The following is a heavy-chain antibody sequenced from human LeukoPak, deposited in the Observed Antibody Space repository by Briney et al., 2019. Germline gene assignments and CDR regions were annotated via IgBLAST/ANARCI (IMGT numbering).Heavy chain of an antibody. J-gene: IGHJ2*01. Sequence: GRSLRLSCAASGFTFSSYTMNWVRQAPGKGLEWVSSISNSSSYIYYADSVKGRFTISSDNDKSSLYLQMNGLRAEDSAVYCCARCPETRWYLDLWGRGTLVTVSS. CDR3: ARCPETRWYLDL. V-gene: IGHV3-21*01. CDR2: ISNSSSYI. CDR1: GFTFSSYT.